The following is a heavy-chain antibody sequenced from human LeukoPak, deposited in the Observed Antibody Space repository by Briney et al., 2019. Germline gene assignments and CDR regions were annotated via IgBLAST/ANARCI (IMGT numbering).Heavy chain of an antibody. J-gene: IGHJ5*02. V-gene: IGHV3-9*01. Sequence: GGSLRLSCAASGFTFSSYTMNWVRQAPGKGLEWVSGISWNSGTIAYADSVKGRFTISRDNAKNSLSLQMNSLRPEDTAFYYCAQGRLRDYYDTSGYYRWGQGTLVTVSS. D-gene: IGHD3-22*01. CDR1: GFTFSSYT. CDR2: ISWNSGTI. CDR3: AQGRLRDYYDTSGYYR.